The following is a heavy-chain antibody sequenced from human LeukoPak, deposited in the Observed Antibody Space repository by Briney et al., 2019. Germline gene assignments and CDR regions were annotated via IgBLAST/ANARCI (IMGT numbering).Heavy chain of an antibody. D-gene: IGHD6-13*01. Sequence: SETPSLTCALYGGSFSVYYWSWIRHPPGERREWIGQINHSGSTNYNPSLKSRVTISVDTSKNQFSLKLSSVTAADTAVYYCARGRYSSSWYRNWFDPWGQGTLVTVSS. V-gene: IGHV4-34*01. CDR3: ARGRYSSSWYRNWFDP. CDR2: INHSGST. CDR1: GGSFSVYY. J-gene: IGHJ5*02.